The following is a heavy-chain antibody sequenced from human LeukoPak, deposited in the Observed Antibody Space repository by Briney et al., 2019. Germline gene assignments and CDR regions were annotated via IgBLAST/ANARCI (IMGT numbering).Heavy chain of an antibody. CDR1: GGSISSSSYY. J-gene: IGHJ4*02. D-gene: IGHD6-19*01. Sequence: PSETLSLTCTVSGGSISSSSYYWGWIRQPPGKGLEWIGSIYYSGSTYYNPSLKSRVTISVDTSKNQFSLKLSSVTAADTAVYYCARQPVAGPPFDYWGQGTLVTVSS. CDR3: ARQPVAGPPFDY. V-gene: IGHV4-39*01. CDR2: IYYSGST.